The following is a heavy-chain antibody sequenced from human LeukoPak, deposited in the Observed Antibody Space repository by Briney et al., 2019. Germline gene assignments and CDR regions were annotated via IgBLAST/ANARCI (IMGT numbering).Heavy chain of an antibody. CDR2: ISGIDDYT. J-gene: IGHJ4*02. D-gene: IGHD5-18*01. V-gene: IGHV3-23*01. CDR3: AKDGRGYNYADFEY. CDR1: GFTFSNAW. Sequence: GGSLRLSCAASGFTFSNAWMSWVRQAPGKGLEWVSSISGIDDYTYYAESVKGRFTISRDNSRGTLYLQLNSLRAEDTAVYYCAKDGRGYNYADFEYWGQGTLVTVSS.